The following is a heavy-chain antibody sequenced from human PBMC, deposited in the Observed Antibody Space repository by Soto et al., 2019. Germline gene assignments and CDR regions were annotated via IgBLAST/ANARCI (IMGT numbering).Heavy chain of an antibody. Sequence: QVQLQQSGPGLVKPSQTLSLTCAISGDSVSSNSAAWNWIRQSPSRGLEWLGRTYYRSKWYDDYAPSVKSRITINPDTSQNHFSLHLNSVTPEDTPVYYCARGYGDYVGWFDPWGQGTLVTVSS. CDR2: TYYRSKWYD. CDR1: GDSVSSNSAA. CDR3: ARGYGDYVGWFDP. D-gene: IGHD4-17*01. V-gene: IGHV6-1*01. J-gene: IGHJ5*02.